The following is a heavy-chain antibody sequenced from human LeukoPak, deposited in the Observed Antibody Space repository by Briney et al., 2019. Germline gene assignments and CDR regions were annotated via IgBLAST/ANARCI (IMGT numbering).Heavy chain of an antibody. CDR3: PRERYYYDSSGSYYFDY. D-gene: IGHD3-22*01. CDR2: XXYDGSNK. J-gene: IGHJ4*02. CDR1: GFTFSSYA. Sequence: PGGSLRLSCAASGFTFSSYAMHWVRQAPGLGLXXXXXXXYDGSNKYYADSVKGRFTISRDNSKNTLYLQMNSLRAEDTAVYYCPRERYYYDSSGSYYFDYWGQGTLVTVSS. V-gene: IGHV3-30-3*01.